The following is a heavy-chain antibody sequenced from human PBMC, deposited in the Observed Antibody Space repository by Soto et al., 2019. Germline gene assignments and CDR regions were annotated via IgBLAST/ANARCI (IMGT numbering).Heavy chain of an antibody. J-gene: IGHJ3*02. Sequence: ASVKVSCKAAGYTFTSDGISWGRQAPGQGLEWMGWISAYNGNTNYAQKLQGRVTMTTDTSTSTAYMELRSLRSDDTAVYYCARDGSIAVAGAFDIWGQGTMVTVSS. CDR3: ARDGSIAVAGAFDI. CDR1: GYTFTSDG. CDR2: ISAYNGNT. D-gene: IGHD6-19*01. V-gene: IGHV1-18*01.